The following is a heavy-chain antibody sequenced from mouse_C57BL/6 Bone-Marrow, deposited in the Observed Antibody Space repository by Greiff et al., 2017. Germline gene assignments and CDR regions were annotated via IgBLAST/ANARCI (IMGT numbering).Heavy chain of an antibody. CDR2: IYPGSGST. D-gene: IGHD2-3*01. V-gene: IGHV1-55*01. CDR1: GYTFTSYW. Sequence: VQLQQPGAELVKPGASVKMSCKASGYTFTSYWITWVKQRPGQGLEWIGDIYPGSGSTNYNEKFKSKATLTVDTSSSTAYMQLSSLTSEDSAVYYCARTGWLLPYYYAMDYWGQGTSVTVSS. J-gene: IGHJ4*01. CDR3: ARTGWLLPYYYAMDY.